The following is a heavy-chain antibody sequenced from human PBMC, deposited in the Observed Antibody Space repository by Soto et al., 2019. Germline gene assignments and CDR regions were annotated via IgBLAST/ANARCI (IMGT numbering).Heavy chain of an antibody. CDR2: LNPRNGQT. CDR1: GFNFSTYY. V-gene: IGHV1-8*01. D-gene: IGHD5-18*01. J-gene: IGHJ4*02. Sequence: QVQLVQSGAEVKKPGASVKVSCQTSGFNFSTYYFNWVRQAAGQGPEWMGWLNPRNGQTGYVHKFRGRVTMIRDTSIATVYLELSRLTSEDTAIYFCERETDTSMGDYLGQGTMDTVSS. CDR3: ERETDTSMGDY.